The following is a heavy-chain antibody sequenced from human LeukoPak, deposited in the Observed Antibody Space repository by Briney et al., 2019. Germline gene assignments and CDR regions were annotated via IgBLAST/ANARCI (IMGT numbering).Heavy chain of an antibody. CDR2: ISGSGGTT. V-gene: IGHV3-23*01. Sequence: GGSLRLSCAASGFTFSSYAMTWVRQAPGKGLEWVSAISGSGGTTYYADSVKGRFTISRDNSKNTLYLQMNSLRAEDTAVYYCAKVGGGIYLAPLYYYYYMDVWGKGTTVTVSS. CDR1: GFTFSSYA. J-gene: IGHJ6*03. CDR3: AKVGGGIYLAPLYYYYYMDV. D-gene: IGHD1-26*01.